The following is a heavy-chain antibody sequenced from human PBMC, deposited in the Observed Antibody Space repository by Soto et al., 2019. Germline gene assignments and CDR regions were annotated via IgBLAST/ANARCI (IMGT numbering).Heavy chain of an antibody. V-gene: IGHV3-23*01. CDR1: RFTFRNYV. D-gene: IGHD2-21*01. J-gene: IGHJ6*02. CDR2: IGESGSST. Sequence: PRRSCAASRFTFRNYVMNLVRQAPRKGLKWGAGIGESGSSTFYADSVKGLFTSSRDNPKNTLYLQINSLNAQNTAVYYCAKDAGIRGPHYYGMDVRGQGTPVTVSS. CDR3: AKDAGIRGPHYYGMDV.